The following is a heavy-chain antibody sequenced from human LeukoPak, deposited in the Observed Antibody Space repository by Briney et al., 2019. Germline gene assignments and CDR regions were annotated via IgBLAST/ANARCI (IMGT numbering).Heavy chain of an antibody. CDR2: IHYSGRA. Sequence: SETLSLTCTVAGDSISGSYWTWVRQPPGQGLEWIGQIHYSGRADYNPSLKRRITISVDTSKNQMSLTLTSVTAADTAIYYCVKFGVDYDMGVWGQGTTVTVSS. J-gene: IGHJ6*02. D-gene: IGHD3-16*01. CDR1: GDSISGSY. V-gene: IGHV4-59*01. CDR3: VKFGVDYDMGV.